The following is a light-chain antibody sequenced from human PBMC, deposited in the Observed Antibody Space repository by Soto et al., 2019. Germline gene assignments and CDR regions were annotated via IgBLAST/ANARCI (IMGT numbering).Light chain of an antibody. CDR1: QGIYNY. Sequence: DTQMTQSPSSLSASVGDRVTITCRASQGIYNYLAWYQQKPGKVPKILISSASSLVSGVPSRFSGSGSGTDLTLTISSLPPEDVATYYGEKCNSALFTFGPGTKVDIK. CDR2: SAS. V-gene: IGKV1-27*01. J-gene: IGKJ3*01. CDR3: EKCNSALFT.